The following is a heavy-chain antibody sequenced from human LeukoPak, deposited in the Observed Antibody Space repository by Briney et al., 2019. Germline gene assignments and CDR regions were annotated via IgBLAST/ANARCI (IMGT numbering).Heavy chain of an antibody. D-gene: IGHD5-24*01. CDR2: INPRSDST. CDR1: GYTFINYF. J-gene: IGHJ4*02. CDR3: AREGDGYKNFDY. Sequence: ASVKVSCKASGYTFINYFIHWVRQAPGQGLEWMGVINPRSDSTTYAQKFQGRVTMTGDTSTSTVYVELSSLRSEDTAVYYCAREGDGYKNFDYWGQGTLVTVSS. V-gene: IGHV1-46*01.